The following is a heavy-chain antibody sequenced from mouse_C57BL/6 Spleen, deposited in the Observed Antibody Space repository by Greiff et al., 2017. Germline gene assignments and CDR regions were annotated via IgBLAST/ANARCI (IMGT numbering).Heavy chain of an antibody. D-gene: IGHD4-1*01. V-gene: IGHV1-26*01. Sequence: EVQLQQSGPELVKPGASVKISCKASGYTFTDYYMNWVKQSHGKSLEWIGDINPNNGGTSYNQKFKGKATLTVDKSSSTAYMELRSLTSEDSAVYYCARASWDWWYFDVWGTGTTVTVSS. CDR2: INPNNGGT. CDR1: GYTFTDYY. CDR3: ARASWDWWYFDV. J-gene: IGHJ1*03.